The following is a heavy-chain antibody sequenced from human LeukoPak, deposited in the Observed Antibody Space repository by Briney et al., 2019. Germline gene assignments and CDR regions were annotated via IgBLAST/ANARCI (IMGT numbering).Heavy chain of an antibody. CDR3: ARVSGSYWY. Sequence: PSETLSLTCTVSGGSFSSYYWSWLRQPPGKGLEWIGHIYYSGSTNYSPSLKSRVTISVDTSKNQFSMKLTSVTAADTAVYYCARVSGSYWYWGQGTLVTVSS. J-gene: IGHJ4*02. CDR1: GGSFSSYY. D-gene: IGHD1-26*01. V-gene: IGHV4-59*01. CDR2: IYYSGST.